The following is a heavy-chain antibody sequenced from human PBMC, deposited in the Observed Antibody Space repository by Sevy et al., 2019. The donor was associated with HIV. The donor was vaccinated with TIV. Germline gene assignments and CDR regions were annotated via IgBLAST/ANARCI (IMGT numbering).Heavy chain of an antibody. CDR2: IRSETYVETT. D-gene: IGHD2-21*02. CDR1: GFTFGDYA. V-gene: IGHV3-49*03. Sequence: GGSLRLSCTASGFTFGDYAMSWFRQAPGRGLEWVGFIRSETYVETTEYAASVKGRFTVSRDDSKSIVYLQMNSLKTEDTAVYYCTRRASRVYGDHLNLYWGQGTLVTVSS. CDR3: TRRASRVYGDHLNLY. J-gene: IGHJ4*02.